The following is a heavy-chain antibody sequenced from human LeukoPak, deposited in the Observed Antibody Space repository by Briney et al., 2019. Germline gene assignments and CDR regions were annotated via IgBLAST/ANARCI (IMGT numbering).Heavy chain of an antibody. V-gene: IGHV5-51*01. J-gene: IGHJ3*01. CDR3: AKPGYSASFEL. D-gene: IGHD5-12*01. Sequence: GESLKISCQASGYTFTTSCIGWVRQLPGTGREWMAIIYPSDSDTRYNPSFQGQVTISADKCIHTAYLSWSSLKDSESAIYYCAKPGYSASFELWGQGTTVTVSS. CDR2: IYPSDSDT. CDR1: GYTFTTSC.